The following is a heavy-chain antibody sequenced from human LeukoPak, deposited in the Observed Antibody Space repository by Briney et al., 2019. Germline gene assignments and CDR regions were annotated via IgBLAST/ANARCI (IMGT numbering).Heavy chain of an antibody. CDR2: ISSSGSTI. CDR3: ARVSPNTVTTLQYFDY. J-gene: IGHJ4*02. V-gene: IGHV3-48*03. Sequence: GGSLRLSCAASGFTFSSYEMNWVRQAPGKGLEWVSYISSSGSTIYYADSVKGRFTISRDNAKNSLYLQMNSLRAEDTAVYYCARVSPNTVTTLQYFDYWGQGTLVTVSS. CDR1: GFTFSSYE. D-gene: IGHD4-17*01.